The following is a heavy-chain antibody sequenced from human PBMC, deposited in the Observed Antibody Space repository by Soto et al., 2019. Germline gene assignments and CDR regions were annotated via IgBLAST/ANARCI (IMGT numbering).Heavy chain of an antibody. D-gene: IGHD3-3*01. Sequence: HVQLVQSGAEIQKPGASVKISCQTSGYNFTNFDINWVRHATGQGIEWMGWMNPNTGNTGYGQRFQGRVTMTRDSSTSTAYMELTSLTSDDTAVYYCARVLGTFVDFWSGYEGGDVDPWGQGTHVTVS. V-gene: IGHV1-8*01. CDR3: ARVLGTFVDFWSGYEGGDVDP. CDR2: MNPNTGNT. CDR1: GYNFTNFD. J-gene: IGHJ5*02.